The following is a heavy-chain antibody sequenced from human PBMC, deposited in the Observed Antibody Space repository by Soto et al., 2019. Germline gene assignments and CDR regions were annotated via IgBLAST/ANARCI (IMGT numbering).Heavy chain of an antibody. J-gene: IGHJ4*02. CDR1: RGSISSGTYY. Sequence: QLQLQESGPGLVKPSETLSLTCTVSRGSISSGTYYWGWIRQPPGKGLEWIGSIYYSGNTYYNPSLKSRVTISVDTSKNQFSLKLSSVTAADTAVYYCARHPPGLLLKGYVDYWGQGTLVTVSS. D-gene: IGHD3-10*01. CDR2: IYYSGNT. V-gene: IGHV4-39*01. CDR3: ARHPPGLLLKGYVDY.